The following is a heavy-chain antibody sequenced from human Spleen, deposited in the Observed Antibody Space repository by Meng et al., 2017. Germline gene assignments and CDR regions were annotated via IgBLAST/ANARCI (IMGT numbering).Heavy chain of an antibody. D-gene: IGHD1-26*01. Sequence: SETLSLTCTVSGYSISIGYYWGWIRQSPEKGLEWIGCSYHSGSTYYNPSLKSRVTISVDTSKNRFSLNLMSVTAADTAVYYCARSRIVGATSAFDIWGQGTMVTVSS. J-gene: IGHJ3*02. CDR2: SYHSGST. CDR1: GYSISIGYY. CDR3: ARSRIVGATSAFDI. V-gene: IGHV4-38-2*02.